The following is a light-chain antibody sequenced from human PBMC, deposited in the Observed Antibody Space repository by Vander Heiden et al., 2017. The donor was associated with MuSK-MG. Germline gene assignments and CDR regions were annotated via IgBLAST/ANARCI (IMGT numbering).Light chain of an antibody. CDR2: EVT. J-gene: IGLJ2*01. Sequence: QSALTQPPSASGSPGQSVTISCTGTRSDVGGSNYVSWYQQHPGKAPKLLIFEVTKRPAGVPDRFSGSKSGYTASLTVSGLQDEDEADYYCCSVATTDNLLFGGGTKLTVL. V-gene: IGLV2-8*01. CDR1: RSDVGGSNY. CDR3: CSVATTDNLL.